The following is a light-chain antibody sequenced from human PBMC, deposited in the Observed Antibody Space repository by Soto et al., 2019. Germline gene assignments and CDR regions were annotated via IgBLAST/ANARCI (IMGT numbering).Light chain of an antibody. J-gene: IGKJ1*01. V-gene: IGKV3-20*01. CDR3: QQYGYSFRA. CDR1: QSVSSSY. CDR2: GAS. Sequence: EILLTQSPGTLSLSPGERATLSCRASQSVSSSYLSWYQLKPGQAPRLLIYGASSRATGIPDRFSGSGSGKDFTLTISRLEPEGFAVYYCQQYGYSFRAFGQGTKVEL.